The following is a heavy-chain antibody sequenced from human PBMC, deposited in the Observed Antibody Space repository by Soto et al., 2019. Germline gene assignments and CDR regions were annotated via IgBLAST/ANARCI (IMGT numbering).Heavy chain of an antibody. CDR3: AKVPYSAYYYFDY. J-gene: IGHJ4*02. CDR1: GFTFSKNA. Sequence: PGGSLRLSCAASGFTFSKNAMSWVRQAPGKGLEWVSVISGSGGSTSYAGSVKGRFTISRDNSKNTLYLQMNSLRAEDTAVYYCAKVPYSAYYYFDYWGQGTLVTVSS. D-gene: IGHD5-12*01. V-gene: IGHV3-23*01. CDR2: ISGSGGST.